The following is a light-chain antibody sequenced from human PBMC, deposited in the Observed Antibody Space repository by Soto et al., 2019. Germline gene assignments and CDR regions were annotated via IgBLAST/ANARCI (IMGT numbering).Light chain of an antibody. CDR2: DAS. CDR3: QQRSQG. J-gene: IGKJ4*01. Sequence: EIELTQSPATLSLSPGERATLSCRASQSVSSYLAWYQQKPGQAPRLLIYDASNRATGIPARFSGSGSGTNFTLTISSLEPEDFAVYYCQQRSQGFGGGTKVDIK. V-gene: IGKV3-11*01. CDR1: QSVSSY.